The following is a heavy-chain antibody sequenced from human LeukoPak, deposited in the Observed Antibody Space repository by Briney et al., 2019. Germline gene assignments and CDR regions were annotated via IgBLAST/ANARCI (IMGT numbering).Heavy chain of an antibody. CDR2: IIPIFGTT. V-gene: IGHV1-69*06. D-gene: IGHD4-17*01. J-gene: IGHJ4*02. CDR3: ARAPNDFGDYPFDS. CDR1: EGTFSTYA. Sequence: GSSVKVSCKASEGTFSTYAINWVRQAPGQGLEWMGRIIPIFGTTDYAQKFQDRVTFTADRSTSTTYMDLSSLTSEDTAVYYCARAPNDFGDYPFDSWGQGTLVTVSS.